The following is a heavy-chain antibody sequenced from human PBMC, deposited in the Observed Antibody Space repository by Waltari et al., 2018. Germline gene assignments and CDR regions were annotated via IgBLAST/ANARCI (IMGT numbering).Heavy chain of an antibody. CDR1: GFTFSGYT. CDR3: ARSLTGLGESFYH. J-gene: IGHJ4*02. V-gene: IGHV3-21*06. D-gene: IGHD3-16*01. CDR2: ITSNSYYV. Sequence: EVQVVESGGRLVKPGGSLRPSCAGSGFTFSGYTMNWVRQDPGKGLEWVSSITSNSYYVYYADSVRGRFTTSRDNAQSSLYLQMDSLRAEDTAVYYCARSLTGLGESFYHWGQGTLVTVPS.